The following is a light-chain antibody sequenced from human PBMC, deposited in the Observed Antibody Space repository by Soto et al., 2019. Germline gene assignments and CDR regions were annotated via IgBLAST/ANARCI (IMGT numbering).Light chain of an antibody. J-gene: IGKJ1*01. V-gene: IGKV3-20*01. CDR2: GAS. CDR1: QRVSSN. CDR3: QQYGSSPGT. Sequence: EIVMTQSPATLSVSPGERATLSCRASQRVSSNLAWYQQKPGQAPRLLIYGASSRATGIPDRFSGSGSGTDFTLTISRLEPEDFAVYYCQQYGSSPGTFGQGTKVDIK.